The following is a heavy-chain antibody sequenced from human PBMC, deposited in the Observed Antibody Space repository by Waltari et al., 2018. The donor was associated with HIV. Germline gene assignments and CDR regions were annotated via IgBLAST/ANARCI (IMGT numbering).Heavy chain of an antibody. Sequence: QVQLVQSGAEVKKPGASVKVSCKASGYTFTSYYMHWVRQAPGQGLEWMGIINPSGGSTSYAQKFQGRVTMTRDTSTSTGYMELSSLSSEDTAVYYCARVNDPRAFDYWGQGTLVTVSS. J-gene: IGHJ4*02. CDR2: INPSGGST. CDR1: GYTFTSYY. CDR3: ARVNDPRAFDY. D-gene: IGHD2-8*01. V-gene: IGHV1-46*01.